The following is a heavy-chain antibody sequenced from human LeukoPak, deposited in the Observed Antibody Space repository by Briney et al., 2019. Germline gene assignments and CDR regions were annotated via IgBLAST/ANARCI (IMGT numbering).Heavy chain of an antibody. Sequence: GSSVKVSCKASGYTFTSYDINWVRQATGQGLEWMGWMNPNSGNTGCAQKFQGRVTMTRNTSISTAYMELSSLRSEDTAVYYCARGSKGGSSGWYLNPFDYWGQGTLVTVSS. D-gene: IGHD6-19*01. V-gene: IGHV1-8*01. CDR3: ARGSKGGSSGWYLNPFDY. J-gene: IGHJ4*02. CDR2: MNPNSGNT. CDR1: GYTFTSYD.